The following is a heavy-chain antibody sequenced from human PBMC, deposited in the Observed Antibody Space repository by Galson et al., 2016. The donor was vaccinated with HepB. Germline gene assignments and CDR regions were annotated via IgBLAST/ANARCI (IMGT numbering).Heavy chain of an antibody. CDR1: GFSLSTSGVG. D-gene: IGHD1-1*01. V-gene: IGHV2-5*01. J-gene: IGHJ4*02. CDR3: SRRTLHAGHWTFDY. CDR2: IYWNDDK. Sequence: PALVKPTQTLTLTCTFSGFSLSTSGVGVGWIRQPPGKALEWVALIYWNDDKRYSPSLKSSLSITKDTSKNQVVLTMTNMDPVDTATYYCSRRTLHAGHWTFDYWGQGTLVTVSS.